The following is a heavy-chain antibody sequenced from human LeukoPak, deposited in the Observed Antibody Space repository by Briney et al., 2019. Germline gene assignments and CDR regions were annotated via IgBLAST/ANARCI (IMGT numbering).Heavy chain of an antibody. Sequence: SGPTLVKPTQTLTLTYTFCGFSLRSSGVGVGWIRQPPGKALEWLALIFWTDEKRYSPSLKSRLTVTKDTSKNQVVLTMTNMDPGGTGSYYCAHSPGGSYNWFDPWGQGTLVTVSS. CDR1: GFSLRSSGVG. CDR3: AHSPGGSYNWFDP. V-gene: IGHV2-5*01. D-gene: IGHD3-16*01. CDR2: IFWTDEK. J-gene: IGHJ5*02.